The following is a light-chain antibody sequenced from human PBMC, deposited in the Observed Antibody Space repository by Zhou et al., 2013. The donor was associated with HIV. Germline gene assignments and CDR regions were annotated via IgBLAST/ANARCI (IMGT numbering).Light chain of an antibody. CDR1: QTISKW. CDR3: QQSFTPSST. CDR2: GAS. V-gene: IGKV1-39*01. J-gene: IGKJ3*01. Sequence: DIQMTQSPATLSASVGDRVTITCRASQTISKWLAWYQHKPGKAPRLLIYGASALHTGVPSRFSGSGSGTDFTLTISGLQPEDFATYYCQQSFTPSSTFGPGTTVDVK.